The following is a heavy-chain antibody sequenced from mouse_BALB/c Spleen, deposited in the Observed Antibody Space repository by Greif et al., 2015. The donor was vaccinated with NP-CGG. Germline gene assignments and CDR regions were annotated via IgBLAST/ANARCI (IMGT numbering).Heavy chain of an antibody. CDR3: TRWLLRDYYAMDY. V-gene: IGHV1S81*02. J-gene: IGHJ4*01. Sequence: QVQLQQSGAELVKPGASVKLSCKASGYTFTSYYMYWVKQRPGQGLEWIGGINPSNGGTNFNEKFKSKATLTVDKSSSTAYMQLSSLTSEDSAVYYCTRWLLRDYYAMDYWGQGASVTVSS. D-gene: IGHD2-3*01. CDR2: INPSNGGT. CDR1: GYTFTSYY.